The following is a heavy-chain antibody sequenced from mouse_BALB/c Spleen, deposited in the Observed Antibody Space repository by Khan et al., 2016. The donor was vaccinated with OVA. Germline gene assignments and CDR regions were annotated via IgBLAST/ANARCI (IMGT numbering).Heavy chain of an antibody. J-gene: IGHJ4*01. CDR2: IWGGGST. CDR3: AKGVWSYYYTLDY. Sequence: VQLVETGPGLVAPSQNLSITCTVSGFSLSDYGVSWIRQPPGKGLEWLGVIWGGGSTYYNSALKSRLSISKDNSKSQVFLKMSILQSDDTAMFYCAKGVWSYYYTLDYWGQGTSVTVSS. V-gene: IGHV2-6-5*01. CDR1: GFSLSDYG.